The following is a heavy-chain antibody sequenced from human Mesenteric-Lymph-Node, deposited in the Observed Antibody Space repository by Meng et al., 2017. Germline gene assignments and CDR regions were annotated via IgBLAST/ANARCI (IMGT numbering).Heavy chain of an antibody. CDR1: GGSFSSYD. D-gene: IGHD1-1*01. CDR2: IIPIFGTA. V-gene: IGHV1-69*01. J-gene: IGHJ4*02. CDR3: AKTDIGDGYYFDY. Sequence: QGQLVQAGAEGKNPGSSVKVSCKASGGSFSSYDISWVRQAPGQGLEWMGGIIPIFGTANYAQKFQGRVTMTADASTNTACMELSGLRSEDTAVYYCAKTDIGDGYYFDYWGQGTLVTVSS.